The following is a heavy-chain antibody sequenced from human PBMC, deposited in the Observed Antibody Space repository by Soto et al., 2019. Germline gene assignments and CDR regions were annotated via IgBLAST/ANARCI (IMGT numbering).Heavy chain of an antibody. CDR3: ASEGRVDVIDY. J-gene: IGHJ4*02. V-gene: IGHV3-48*03. CDR2: ISSIGVAT. D-gene: IGHD5-12*01. CDR1: GFTFSIHE. Sequence: SLRLSCAASGFTFSIHEMNWVRQAPGKGLEWVSYISSIGVATYYADSVKGRFTISRDNAKNSLYLQMNSLRAEDTAVYYCASEGRVDVIDYWGQGTPVTGSA.